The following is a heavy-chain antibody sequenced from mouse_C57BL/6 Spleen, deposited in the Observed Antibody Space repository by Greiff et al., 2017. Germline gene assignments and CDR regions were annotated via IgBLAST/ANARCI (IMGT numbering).Heavy chain of an antibody. D-gene: IGHD2-2*01. Sequence: QVQLQQPGAELVKPGASVKLSCKASGYTFTSYWMQWVKQRPGQGLEWIGEIEPSDSYTNYNQKFKGKATLTVDTSSSTAYMQLSSLTSEDSAVYYCAGLRRRTSLYYYAMDYWGQGTSVTVSS. V-gene: IGHV1-50*01. J-gene: IGHJ4*01. CDR3: AGLRRRTSLYYYAMDY. CDR1: GYTFTSYW. CDR2: IEPSDSYT.